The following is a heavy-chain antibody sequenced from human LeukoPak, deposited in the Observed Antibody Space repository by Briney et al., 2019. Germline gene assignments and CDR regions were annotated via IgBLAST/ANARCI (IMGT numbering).Heavy chain of an antibody. D-gene: IGHD5-24*01. CDR3: ARDSYNNVDY. Sequence: PGGSLRLSCAASGFTFSSYGMHWVRQAPGQGLVWVSRTDTEGTSTHYADSVKGRFTVSRDNAKSTVYLQMNSPRAEDTAVYYCARDSYNNVDYWGQGTLVTVSS. CDR2: TDTEGTST. CDR1: GFTFSSYG. J-gene: IGHJ4*02. V-gene: IGHV3-74*01.